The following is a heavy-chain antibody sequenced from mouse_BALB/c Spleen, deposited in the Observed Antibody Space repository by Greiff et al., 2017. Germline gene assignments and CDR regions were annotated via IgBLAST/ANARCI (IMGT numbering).Heavy chain of an antibody. CDR3: ARLGYYDYDGYAMDY. J-gene: IGHJ4*01. CDR2: ISSGGSYT. Sequence: EVQGVESGGGLVKPGGSLKLSCAASGFTFSSYAMSWVRQTPEKRLEWVATISSGGSYTYYPDSVKGRFTISRDNAKNTLYLQMSSLRSEDTAMYYCARLGYYDYDGYAMDYWGQGTSVTVSS. CDR1: GFTFSSYA. V-gene: IGHV5-9-3*01. D-gene: IGHD2-4*01.